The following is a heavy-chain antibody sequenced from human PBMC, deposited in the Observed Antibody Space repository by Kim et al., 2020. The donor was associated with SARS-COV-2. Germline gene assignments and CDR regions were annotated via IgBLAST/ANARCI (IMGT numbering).Heavy chain of an antibody. CDR1: GGSISSYY. CDR3: ARGYSSSPGFDY. V-gene: IGHV4-59*01. CDR2: IYYSGST. Sequence: SETLSLTCTVSGGSISSYYWSWIRQPPGKGLEWIGYIYYSGSTNYNPSLKSRVTISVDTSKNQFSLKLSPVTAADTAVYYCARGYSSSPGFDYWGQGTLVTVSS. D-gene: IGHD6-6*01. J-gene: IGHJ4*02.